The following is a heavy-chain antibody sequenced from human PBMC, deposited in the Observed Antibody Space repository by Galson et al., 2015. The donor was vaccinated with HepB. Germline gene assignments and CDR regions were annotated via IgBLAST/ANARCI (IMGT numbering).Heavy chain of an antibody. CDR1: GGSVSPYY. V-gene: IGHV4-59*02. Sequence: SETLSLTCTVSGGSVSPYYWSWIRQPPGKGLEWIGYIYYTGSINYNPSLKSRVTISVDTSKNQFSLKLSSVTAADTAVYYCARVIEWRSGSDYWGQGTLVTVSS. D-gene: IGHD2-15*01. CDR2: IYYTGSI. J-gene: IGHJ4*02. CDR3: ARVIEWRSGSDY.